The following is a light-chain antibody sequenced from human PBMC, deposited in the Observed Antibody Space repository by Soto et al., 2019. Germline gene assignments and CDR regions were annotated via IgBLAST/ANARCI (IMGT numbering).Light chain of an antibody. CDR3: QSYDSSLSGYV. Sequence: QSVLTQPPSVSEGPGQRVTISCTGSSSNIGAGYEAHWYQQVPGTAPKLLIYENNNRPSGVPDRFSGSKSGTSASLAITGLQAEDEAEYYCQSYDSSLSGYVFGTGTKVTVL. J-gene: IGLJ1*01. V-gene: IGLV1-40*01. CDR2: ENN. CDR1: SSNIGAGYE.